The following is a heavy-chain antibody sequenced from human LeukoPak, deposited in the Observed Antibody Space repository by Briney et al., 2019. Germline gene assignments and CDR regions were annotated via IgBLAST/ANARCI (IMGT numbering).Heavy chain of an antibody. V-gene: IGHV1-18*04. CDR1: GYTFTSYG. Sequence: ASVKVSCKASGYTFTSYGISWVRQAPGQGLEWMGWISAYNGNTNYAQKLQGRVAMTTDTSTSTAYMELRSLRSDDTAVYYCARDSLRPDYFDYWGQGTLVTVSS. CDR2: ISAYNGNT. J-gene: IGHJ4*02. CDR3: ARDSLRPDYFDY.